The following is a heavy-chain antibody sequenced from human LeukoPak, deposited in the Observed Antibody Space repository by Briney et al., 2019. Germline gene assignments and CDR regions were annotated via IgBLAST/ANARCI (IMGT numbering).Heavy chain of an antibody. J-gene: IGHJ6*02. Sequence: GRSLRLSRAASGFTFSSYAMHWVRQAPGKGLEWVAVISYDGSNKYYADSVKGRFTISRDNSKNTLYLQMNSLRAEDTAVYYCARDLSPKGFWSGTYCYYYGMDVWGQGTMVTVSS. D-gene: IGHD3-3*01. V-gene: IGHV3-30-3*01. CDR2: ISYDGSNK. CDR1: GFTFSSYA. CDR3: ARDLSPKGFWSGTYCYYYGMDV.